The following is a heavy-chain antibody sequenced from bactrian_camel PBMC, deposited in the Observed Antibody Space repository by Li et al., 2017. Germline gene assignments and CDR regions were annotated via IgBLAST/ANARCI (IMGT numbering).Heavy chain of an antibody. Sequence: HVQLVESGGGSVQVGGSLRLSCVASVDTIGRYCMGWFRQIPDKEREGVAGIESDGSTSYADSVKGRSTISQDSAKNILYLQMHSLKPEDTATYYCATSLRCNSENARDQAQYRYYGQGTQVTVS. CDR1: VDTIGRYC. D-gene: IGHD2*01. J-gene: IGHJ4*01. V-gene: IGHV3S55*01. CDR2: IESDGST.